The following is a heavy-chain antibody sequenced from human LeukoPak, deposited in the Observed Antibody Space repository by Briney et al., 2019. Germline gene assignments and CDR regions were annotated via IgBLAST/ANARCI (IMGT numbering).Heavy chain of an antibody. V-gene: IGHV3-7*01. CDR3: ATHSSGWVPYYFDY. J-gene: IGHJ4*02. D-gene: IGHD3-22*01. CDR2: IKQDGSEK. Sequence: GGSLRLSCAASGFTFSSYWMSWVRQAPGKGLEWVANIKQDGSEKYYVDSVKGRFTISRDNAKNSLYLQMNSLRAEDTAVYYCATHSSGWVPYYFDYWGQGTLVTVSS. CDR1: GFTFSSYW.